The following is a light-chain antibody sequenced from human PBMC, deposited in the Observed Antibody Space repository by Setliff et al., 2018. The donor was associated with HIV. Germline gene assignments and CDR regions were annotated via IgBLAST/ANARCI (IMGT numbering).Light chain of an antibody. V-gene: IGLV1-44*01. Sequence: QSALTQPPSASGTPGQRVTISRSGSSFNIGSNTVNWYQQLPGTAPKLLIYRNNQRPSGVPDLFSGSKSGTSASLAISWLQSEDEADYYCAAWDDSLNGVVFGGGTKVTVL. CDR1: SFNIGSNT. J-gene: IGLJ2*01. CDR2: RNN. CDR3: AAWDDSLNGVV.